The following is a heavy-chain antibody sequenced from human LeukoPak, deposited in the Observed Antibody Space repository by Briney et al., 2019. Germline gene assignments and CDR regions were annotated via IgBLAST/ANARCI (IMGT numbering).Heavy chain of an antibody. CDR3: AKDGTDYDILTGYYRGYYFDY. CDR2: ISGSGGST. V-gene: IGHV3-23*01. CDR1: GFTFSSYG. Sequence: PGGSLRLSCAASGFTFSSYGMSWVRQAPGKGLEWVSAISGSGGSTYYADSVKGRFTISRDNSKNTLYLQMNSLRAEDTAVYYCAKDGTDYDILTGYYRGYYFDYWGQGTLVTVSS. D-gene: IGHD3-9*01. J-gene: IGHJ4*02.